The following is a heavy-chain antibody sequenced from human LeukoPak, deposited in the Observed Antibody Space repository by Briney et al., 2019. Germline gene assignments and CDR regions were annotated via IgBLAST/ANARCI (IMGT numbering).Heavy chain of an antibody. V-gene: IGHV1-8*01. D-gene: IGHD3-10*01. CDR3: ARGLAVRGSQLGY. CDR1: GYTFTSYD. Sequence: GASVKVSYKASGYTFTSYDINWVRQATGQGLEWMGWMNPNSGNTGYAQKFQGRVTMTRNTSISTAYMELSSLRSEDTAVYYCARGLAVRGSQLGYWGQGTLVTVSS. CDR2: MNPNSGNT. J-gene: IGHJ4*02.